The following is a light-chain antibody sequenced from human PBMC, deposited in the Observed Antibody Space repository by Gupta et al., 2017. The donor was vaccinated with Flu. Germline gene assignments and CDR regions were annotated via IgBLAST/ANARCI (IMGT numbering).Light chain of an antibody. J-gene: IGLJ2*01. Sequence: QSVLPQPPSASGTPGQRVTISCSGSYSNIGSNTVNWYQQLPGTAPKLFIYASNQRPSGVPDRFSGSKSGTSASLAISGLQSEDEADYYCSTWDDSLSAVVFGGGTKLTVL. CDR1: YSNIGSNT. CDR3: STWDDSLSAVV. V-gene: IGLV1-44*01. CDR2: ASN.